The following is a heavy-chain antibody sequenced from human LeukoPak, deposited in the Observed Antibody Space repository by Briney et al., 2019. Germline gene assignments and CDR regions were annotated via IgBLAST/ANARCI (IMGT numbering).Heavy chain of an antibody. V-gene: IGHV3-23*01. J-gene: IGHJ4*02. CDR2: ISGSGGST. D-gene: IGHD3-22*01. CDR3: AKGDSTYYYDSSGYM. CDR1: GFTFNNYA. Sequence: GGSLRLSCAASGFTFNNYAMSWVRQPPGKGLEWVSFISGSGGSTDYADSVKGRFTISRDNSKYTLYLQMNSLRDEDTAVYYCAKGDSTYYYDSSGYMWGQGTLVTVSS.